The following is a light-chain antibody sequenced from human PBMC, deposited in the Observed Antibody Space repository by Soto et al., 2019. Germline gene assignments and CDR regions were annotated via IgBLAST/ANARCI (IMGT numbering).Light chain of an antibody. Sequence: TQAPPVSGYRGQRRTTSYTETRSDVGGYNYVSWYQQHPGKAPKLMIYDVTNRPSGVSNRFSGSKSGNTASLTISGLQADDEADYYCSSYTSSTTPYVFGAGTKVTVL. J-gene: IGLJ1*01. V-gene: IGLV2-14*01. CDR2: DVT. CDR3: SSYTSSTTPYV. CDR1: RSDVGGYNY.